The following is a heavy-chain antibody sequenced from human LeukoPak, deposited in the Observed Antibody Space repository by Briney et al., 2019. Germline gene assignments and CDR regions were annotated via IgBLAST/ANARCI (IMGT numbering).Heavy chain of an antibody. J-gene: IGHJ4*02. CDR2: TYYRSKWYN. V-gene: IGHV6-1*01. D-gene: IGHD4-17*01. CDR1: GDSVSSNSAA. CDR3: ARDLLSHDYGDYVGLXDY. Sequence: SQTLSLTCAISGDSVSSNSAAWNWIRQSPSRGLEWLGRTYYRSKWYNDYAVSVKSRITINPDTSKNQFSLQLNSVTPEDTAVYYCARDLLSHDYGDYVGLXDYXGQGTXVTVSS.